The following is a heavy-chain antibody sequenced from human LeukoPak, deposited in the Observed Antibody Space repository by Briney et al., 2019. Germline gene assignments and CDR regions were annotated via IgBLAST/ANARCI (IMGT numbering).Heavy chain of an antibody. V-gene: IGHV4-38-2*02. Sequence: NPSETLSLTCNVSGYSISSGYYWGWIRQPPGKGLEWIGNIYHSGSTYYNPSLKSRVTISVDTSKNQFSLKLSSVTAADTAVYYCARDGPSVYFDYWGQGTLVTVSS. J-gene: IGHJ4*02. CDR2: IYHSGST. CDR3: ARDGPSVYFDY. CDR1: GYSISSGYY.